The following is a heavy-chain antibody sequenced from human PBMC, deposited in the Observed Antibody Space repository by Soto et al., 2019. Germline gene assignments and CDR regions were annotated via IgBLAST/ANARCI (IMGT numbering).Heavy chain of an antibody. CDR2: IDSNGRT. CDR3: AIGDIDHHTGTFRY. D-gene: IGHD3-16*02. J-gene: IGHJ4*02. CDR1: GGSRSCYY. V-gene: IGHV4-59*12. Sequence: PSESLSLTCTISGGSRSCYYCTWIRQPPGKGLEWIGNIDSNGRTNYNRSLRSRVTISVDTSNNHFSLQLSSVTAADTAIYYCAIGDIDHHTGTFRYWGQGPLVTVSS.